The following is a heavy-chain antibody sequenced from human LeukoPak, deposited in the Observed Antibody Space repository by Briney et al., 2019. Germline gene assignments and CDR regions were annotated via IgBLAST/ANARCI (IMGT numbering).Heavy chain of an antibody. CDR3: ARDAALWTGGFDY. Sequence: GGSLRLSCAASGFTFSSYAMHWVRQAPGKGLEWVAVISYDGSNKYYADSVKGRFTISRDNSKNTLYPQMNSLRAEDTAVYYCARDAALWTGGFDYWGQGTLVTVSS. D-gene: IGHD3/OR15-3a*01. J-gene: IGHJ4*02. V-gene: IGHV3-30-3*01. CDR1: GFTFSSYA. CDR2: ISYDGSNK.